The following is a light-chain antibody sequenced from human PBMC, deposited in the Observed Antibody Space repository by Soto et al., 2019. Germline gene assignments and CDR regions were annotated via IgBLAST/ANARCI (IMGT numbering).Light chain of an antibody. Sequence: QSALTQPPSASGSPGQSVTISCTGTSSDVGSYNYVSWYQQHPGKAPKLMIYEVSKRPSGVPDRFSGSKSGNTASLTVSGLQAEDEADYYCCSYAGRYTYVFGTGTKLTVL. CDR3: CSYAGRYTYV. CDR1: SSDVGSYNY. J-gene: IGLJ1*01. V-gene: IGLV2-8*01. CDR2: EVS.